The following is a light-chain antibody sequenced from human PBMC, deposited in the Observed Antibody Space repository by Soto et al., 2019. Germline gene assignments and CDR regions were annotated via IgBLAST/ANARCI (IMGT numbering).Light chain of an antibody. CDR2: GAS. CDR1: QSVSSSY. Sequence: EIVLTQSPGTLSLSPGERATLSCRASQSVSSSYLAWYQQKPGQAPRLLIYGASSRATGIPDRFSGRGSGTDFTLFISSLELEDFALYYCQKYGSSPRRFGQGTRVDIK. J-gene: IGKJ1*01. CDR3: QKYGSSPRR. V-gene: IGKV3-20*01.